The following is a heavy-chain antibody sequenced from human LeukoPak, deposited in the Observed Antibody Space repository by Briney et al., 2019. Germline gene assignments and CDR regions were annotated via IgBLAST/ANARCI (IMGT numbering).Heavy chain of an antibody. CDR2: IYYSGST. CDR3: ARELLWFEEGDAFDI. D-gene: IGHD3-10*01. Sequence: SETLSLTCTVSGGSISSSSYYWGWIRQTPGKGLEWIGSIYYSGSTYYNPSLKSRVTISVDTSKNQFSLKLSSVTAADTAVYYCARELLWFEEGDAFDIWGQGTMVTVSS. J-gene: IGHJ3*02. V-gene: IGHV4-39*01. CDR1: GGSISSSSYY.